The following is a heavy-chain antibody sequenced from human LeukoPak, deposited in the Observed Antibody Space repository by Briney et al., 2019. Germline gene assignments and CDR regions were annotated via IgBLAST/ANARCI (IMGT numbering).Heavy chain of an antibody. CDR1: GFTFTDYW. V-gene: IGHV3-7*01. CDR3: ARDGTAAGLYFDL. D-gene: IGHD6-13*01. Sequence: GGSLRLSCAVSGFTFTDYWMNWVHQAPGKGLEWVASIRQDGSEKTYVDSVKGRFTISRDNTKNSLSLQVNSLRAEDTAAYYCARDGTAAGLYFDLWGQGTLVTVSS. J-gene: IGHJ4*01. CDR2: IRQDGSEK.